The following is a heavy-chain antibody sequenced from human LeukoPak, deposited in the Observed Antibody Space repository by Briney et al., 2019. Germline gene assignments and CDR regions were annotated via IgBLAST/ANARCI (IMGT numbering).Heavy chain of an antibody. Sequence: SQTLSLTCAISGDSVSSNSATWNWIRQSPSRGLEWLGRTYYRSEWYNEYAVSVKSRISINPDTSKNQFSLQLNSVTPEDTAVYYCAREYCGGDCYKNWFDPWGQGTLVTVSS. CDR3: AREYCGGDCYKNWFDP. J-gene: IGHJ5*02. CDR2: TYYRSEWYN. CDR1: GDSVSSNSAT. D-gene: IGHD2-21*02. V-gene: IGHV6-1*01.